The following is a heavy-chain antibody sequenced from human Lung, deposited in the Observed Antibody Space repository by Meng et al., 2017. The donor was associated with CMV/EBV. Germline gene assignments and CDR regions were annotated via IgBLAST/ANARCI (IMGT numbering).Heavy chain of an antibody. J-gene: IGHJ4*02. V-gene: IGHV4-39*01. Sequence: SETLSLTCAVSGGTIKINSFYWAWIRQTPGQGLEWIGSVFYSGSTYYNPSLKSRVTISVDTSKNQFSLNVYSVTAADTAVFYCARHFGSGSYPFEYWGQGTXVTVSS. CDR2: VFYSGST. D-gene: IGHD1-26*01. CDR3: ARHFGSGSYPFEY. CDR1: GGTIKINSFY.